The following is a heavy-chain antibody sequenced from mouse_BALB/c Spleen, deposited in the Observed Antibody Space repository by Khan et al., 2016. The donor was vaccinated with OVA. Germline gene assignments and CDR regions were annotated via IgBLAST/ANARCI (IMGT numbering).Heavy chain of an antibody. CDR2: IYPGDNST. CDR1: GYTFTDFV. Sequence: QVQLKQSGPELVKPGASVKMSCKASGYTFTDFVINWMKQRTGQGLEWIGQIYPGDNSTYYNEKFKGRATLTADKSSNTVYMHLSSLTSEDSAVFFCSRSGYGSLVYWGQGTTLTVSS. CDR3: SRSGYGSLVY. J-gene: IGHJ2*01. D-gene: IGHD1-1*01. V-gene: IGHV1-77*01.